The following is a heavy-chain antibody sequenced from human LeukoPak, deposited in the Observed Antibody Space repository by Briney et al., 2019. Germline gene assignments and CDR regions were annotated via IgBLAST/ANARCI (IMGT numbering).Heavy chain of an antibody. Sequence: PGGSLRLSCMASGFRFSSYYMSWVRQAPGKGLEWVANIKKDGSAQYYVDSVRGRFTISRDNVENSVYLQMSSLTVADTAVYYCAREGGVFYGNFDNWGQGTLVTVSS. CDR1: GFRFSSYY. CDR2: IKKDGSAQ. J-gene: IGHJ4*01. CDR3: AREGGVFYGNFDN. D-gene: IGHD4-17*01. V-gene: IGHV3-7*01.